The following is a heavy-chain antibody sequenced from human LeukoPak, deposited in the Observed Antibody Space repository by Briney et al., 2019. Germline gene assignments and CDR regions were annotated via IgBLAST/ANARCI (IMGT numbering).Heavy chain of an antibody. D-gene: IGHD6-19*01. J-gene: IGHJ4*02. CDR3: ARVLLLVSSPYSSVPGSHYFDY. CDR2: INHSGST. Sequence: SETLSLTCAVYGGSFSGYYWSWIRQPPGKGLEWIGEINHSGSTNYNPSLKSRVTLSVDTSKNQFSLKLSSVTAADTAVYYCARVLLLVSSPYSSVPGSHYFDYWGQGTLVTVSS. V-gene: IGHV4-34*01. CDR1: GGSFSGYY.